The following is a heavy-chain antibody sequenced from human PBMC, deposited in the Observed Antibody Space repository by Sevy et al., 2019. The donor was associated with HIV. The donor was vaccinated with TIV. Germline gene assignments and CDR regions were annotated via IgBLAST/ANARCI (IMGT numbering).Heavy chain of an antibody. D-gene: IGHD5-12*01. V-gene: IGHV3-23*01. Sequence: GGSLRLSCAASGFTFSSYAMSWVRQAPGKGLEWVSAISGSGGTTYYEDSVKGRFTISRDNSKNTLYLQMNSLRAEDTAVYYCAKAQSKIVATILAWGQGTLVTVSS. CDR2: ISGSGGTT. CDR3: AKAQSKIVATILA. CDR1: GFTFSSYA. J-gene: IGHJ4*02.